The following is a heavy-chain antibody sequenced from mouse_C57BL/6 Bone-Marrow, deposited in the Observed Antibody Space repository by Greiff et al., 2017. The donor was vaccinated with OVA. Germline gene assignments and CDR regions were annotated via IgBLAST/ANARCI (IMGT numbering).Heavy chain of an antibody. V-gene: IGHV1-19*01. Sequence: EVQLQQSGPVLVKPGASVKMSCKASGYTFTDYYMNWVKQSHGKSLEWIGVINPYNGGTSYNQKFKGKATLTVDKSSSTAYMELNSLTSEDSAVYYCARDYDYDGYFDYWGQGTTLTVSS. CDR1: GYTFTDYY. D-gene: IGHD2-4*01. J-gene: IGHJ2*01. CDR2: INPYNGGT. CDR3: ARDYDYDGYFDY.